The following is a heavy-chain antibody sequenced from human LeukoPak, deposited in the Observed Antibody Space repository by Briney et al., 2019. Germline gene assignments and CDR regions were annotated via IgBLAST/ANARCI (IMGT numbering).Heavy chain of an antibody. D-gene: IGHD6-13*01. CDR1: GGSISSSSYY. CDR2: IYYSGST. Sequence: SETLSLTCTVSGGSISSSSYYWGWIRQPPGKGLEWIGSIYYSGSTYNNPSLKSRVTISVDTSKNQFSLKLSSVTAADTAVYYCAGDLAAADWFDPWGQGTLVTVSS. J-gene: IGHJ5*02. V-gene: IGHV4-39*07. CDR3: AGDLAAADWFDP.